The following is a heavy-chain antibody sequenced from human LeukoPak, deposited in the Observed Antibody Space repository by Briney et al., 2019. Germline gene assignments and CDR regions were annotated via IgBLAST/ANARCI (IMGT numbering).Heavy chain of an antibody. CDR3: ARRDSSGYYYVVAFDI. CDR1: GFTFSRYW. D-gene: IGHD3-22*01. Sequence: GGSLRLSCAASGFTFSRYWMSWVRQAPGKGLEWVAKIKQDGSEKYYVDSVKGRFTISRDNAKNSLYLQMNSLRAEDTAVYYCARRDSSGYYYVVAFDIWGQGTMATVSS. J-gene: IGHJ3*02. CDR2: IKQDGSEK. V-gene: IGHV3-7*01.